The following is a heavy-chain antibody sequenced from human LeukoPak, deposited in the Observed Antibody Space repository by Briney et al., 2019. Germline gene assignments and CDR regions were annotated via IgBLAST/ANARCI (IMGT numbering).Heavy chain of an antibody. CDR1: GFTFSSYG. D-gene: IGHD2-15*01. V-gene: IGHV3-30*18. Sequence: GRCLRLSCAASGFTFSSYGMHWVRQAPGKGLEWVAVISYDGSNKYYADSVKGRFAISRDNSKNTLYLQMNSLRAEDTAVHYCAKEALPSKYCSGGSCYSGNDYWGQGTLVTVSS. CDR2: ISYDGSNK. J-gene: IGHJ4*02. CDR3: AKEALPSKYCSGGSCYSGNDY.